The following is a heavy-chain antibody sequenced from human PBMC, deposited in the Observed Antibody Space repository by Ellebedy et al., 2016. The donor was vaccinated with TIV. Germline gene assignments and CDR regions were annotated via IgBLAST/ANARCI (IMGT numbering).Heavy chain of an antibody. CDR3: AKRIYYSGAFDI. CDR2: FDPEDGET. J-gene: IGHJ3*02. CDR1: GYTLTELS. V-gene: IGHV1-24*01. D-gene: IGHD3-10*01. Sequence: AASVKVSCKVSGYTLTELSMHWVRQAPGKGLEWMGGFDPEDGETIYAQKFQGRVTMTEDTSTDTAYMELSSLRSEDTAVYYCAKRIYYSGAFDIWGQGTMVTVSS.